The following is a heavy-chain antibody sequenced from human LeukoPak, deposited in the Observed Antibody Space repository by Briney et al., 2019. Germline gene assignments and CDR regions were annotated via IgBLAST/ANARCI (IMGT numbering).Heavy chain of an antibody. CDR2: INPNSGGT. J-gene: IGHJ4*02. Sequence: GASVKVSCKASGYTFTGYYMHWVRQAPGQGLEWMGWINPNSGGTNYAQKFQGRVTMTRDTSISTAYMELSRLRSDDTAVYYCATYYYDSSGYFPIDYWGQGTLVTVSS. CDR3: ATYYYDSSGYFPIDY. D-gene: IGHD3-22*01. CDR1: GYTFTGYY. V-gene: IGHV1-2*02.